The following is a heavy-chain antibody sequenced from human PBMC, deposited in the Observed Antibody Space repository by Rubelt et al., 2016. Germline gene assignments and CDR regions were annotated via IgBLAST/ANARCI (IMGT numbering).Heavy chain of an antibody. CDR1: GGSIRSSFYY. V-gene: IGHV4-39*01. J-gene: IGHJ6*02. CDR3: ATHYYGMDV. Sequence: QLQLQESGPGLVKPSETLSLTCSVSGGSIRSSFYYWGWIRQPPGKGLEWIGSIYYSGSTYYNPSLTSRVNISVDTSKNQFSLKVGSVTAADTAVYYCATHYYGMDVWGQGTTVTVSS. CDR2: IYYSGST.